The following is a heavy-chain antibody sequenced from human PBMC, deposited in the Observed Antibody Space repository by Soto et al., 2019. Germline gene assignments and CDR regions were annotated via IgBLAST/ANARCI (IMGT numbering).Heavy chain of an antibody. J-gene: IGHJ3*02. V-gene: IGHV3-23*01. CDR3: AKAPLAFDI. CDR1: GFRVSDST. CDR2: ITASGAVT. Sequence: GGSLRLSCAASGFRVSDSTMSWVRQAPGKGLEWVSSITASGAVTYYADSVKGRVTISRDTSKDTVFLQMNSVRVEDTAIYYCAKAPLAFDIWGRGTLVTVSS.